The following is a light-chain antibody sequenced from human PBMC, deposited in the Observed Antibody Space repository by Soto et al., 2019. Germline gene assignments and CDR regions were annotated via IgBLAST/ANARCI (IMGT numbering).Light chain of an antibody. J-gene: IGKJ5*01. CDR3: QEYNKWPLIT. V-gene: IGKV3-15*01. CDR1: QSVSSN. CDR2: DTS. Sequence: IGITPSPATPSVSPGERAAHSCRASQSVSSNLAWYQQKHGQAPRLLIYDTSTRATGIPARFSGSGSGTEFILAVSSLQSADFAVYFCQEYNKWPLITCGQGTRLEIK.